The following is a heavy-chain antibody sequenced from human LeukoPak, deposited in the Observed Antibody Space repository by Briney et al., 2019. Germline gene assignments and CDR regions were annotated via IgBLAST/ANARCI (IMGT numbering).Heavy chain of an antibody. CDR1: GFTFNNYA. Sequence: GGSLRLSCAASGFTFNNYAMHWVRQAPGKGLEWVSAISGSGGSTYYADSVKGRFTISRDNSKNTLYLQMNSLRAEDTAVYYCAKVRGSTLPYYFDYWGQGTLVTVSS. V-gene: IGHV3-23*01. CDR2: ISGSGGST. J-gene: IGHJ4*02. D-gene: IGHD2-2*01. CDR3: AKVRGSTLPYYFDY.